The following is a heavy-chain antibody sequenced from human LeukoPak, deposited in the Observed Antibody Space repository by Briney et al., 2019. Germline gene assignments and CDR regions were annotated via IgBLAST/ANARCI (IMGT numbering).Heavy chain of an antibody. J-gene: IGHJ6*03. CDR2: INHSGST. D-gene: IGHD6-19*01. CDR1: GGSLSGYY. Sequence: SETLSLTCAVYGGSLSGYYWSWIRQPPGKGLEWIGEINHSGSTNYNPSLKSRVTISVDTSKNQFSLKLSSVTAADTAVYYCARGRQWLVQASYYYYYMDVWGKGTTVTVSS. CDR3: ARGRQWLVQASYYYYYMDV. V-gene: IGHV4-34*01.